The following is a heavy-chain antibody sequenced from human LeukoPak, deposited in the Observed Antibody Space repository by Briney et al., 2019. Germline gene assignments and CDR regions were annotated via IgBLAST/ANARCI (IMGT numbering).Heavy chain of an antibody. CDR3: ARGIAAAGNPNWFDP. Sequence: GGSLRLSCAASGFIFSSYAMHWVRQAPGTGLEWVAVIWSDGSNKYYADSVKGRFTISRDNSKNTLYLQMNSLRAENTAVYYCARGIAAAGNPNWFDPWGQGTLVTVSS. J-gene: IGHJ5*02. V-gene: IGHV3-33*01. CDR2: IWSDGSNK. D-gene: IGHD6-13*01. CDR1: GFIFSSYA.